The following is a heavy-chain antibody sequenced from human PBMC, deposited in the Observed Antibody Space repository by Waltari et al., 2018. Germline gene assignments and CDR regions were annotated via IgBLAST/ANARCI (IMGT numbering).Heavy chain of an antibody. D-gene: IGHD2-21*02. J-gene: IGHJ1*01. CDR3: ARDGVCGGDCVEYFQH. Sequence: EVQLLESGGGLVQPGGSLRLSCAASGFTFSSYAMSWVRQAQGKGLEWVSAISGSGGSTYYADSVKGRFTISRDNSKNTLYLQMNSLRAEDTAVYYCARDGVCGGDCVEYFQHWGQGTLVTVSS. CDR1: GFTFSSYA. V-gene: IGHV3-23*01. CDR2: ISGSGGST.